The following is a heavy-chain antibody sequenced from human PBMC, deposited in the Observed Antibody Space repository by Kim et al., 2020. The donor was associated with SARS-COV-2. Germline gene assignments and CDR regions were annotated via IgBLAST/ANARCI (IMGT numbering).Heavy chain of an antibody. Sequence: NPSLKSRVTISVDTSKNQFSLKLSSVTAADTAVYYCARLLTTVVIDAFDIWGQGTMVTVSS. D-gene: IGHD4-17*01. V-gene: IGHV4-39*01. J-gene: IGHJ3*02. CDR3: ARLLTTVVIDAFDI.